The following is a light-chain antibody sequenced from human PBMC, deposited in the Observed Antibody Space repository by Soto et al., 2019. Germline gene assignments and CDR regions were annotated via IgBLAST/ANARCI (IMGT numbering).Light chain of an antibody. V-gene: IGKV1-5*03. J-gene: IGKJ1*01. CDR2: KAC. CDR1: QSISSW. Sequence: DIQMTQSPSTLSASVGDRVTITCRDSQSISSWLAWYQQKPGKAPKLLIYKACSLESGVPSRFNGSGSGTEFTLTISSLQPDDFATYYCQQYNSYPTFGQGTKVEIK. CDR3: QQYNSYPT.